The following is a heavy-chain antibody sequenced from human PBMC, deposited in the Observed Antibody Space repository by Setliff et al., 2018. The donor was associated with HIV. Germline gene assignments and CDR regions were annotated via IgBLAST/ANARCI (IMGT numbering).Heavy chain of an antibody. Sequence: GGSLRLSCEASGFTFSTYSMNWVRQAPGKGLECVSYISFSGSDIYYAESVKGRFTISRDNAKNSLYLQMNSLRAEDTAVYYCATDCAVVGGTGSLDSWGQGTLVTVSS. V-gene: IGHV3-21*05. CDR2: ISFSGSDI. J-gene: IGHJ4*02. D-gene: IGHD1-26*01. CDR1: GFTFSTYS. CDR3: ATDCAVVGGTGSLDS.